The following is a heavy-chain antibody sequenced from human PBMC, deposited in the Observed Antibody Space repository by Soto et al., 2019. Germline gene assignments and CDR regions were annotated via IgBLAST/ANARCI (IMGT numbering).Heavy chain of an antibody. D-gene: IGHD3-3*01. Sequence: QVQLVESGGGVVQPGRSLRLSCAASGFTFSSYAMHWVRQAPGKGLEWVAVISYDGSNKYYADSVKGRFTISRDNSKNTRXLQMNSLRAEDTAVYYCAREFANDFWSGYYYGMDVWGQGTTVTVSS. J-gene: IGHJ6*02. V-gene: IGHV3-30-3*01. CDR1: GFTFSSYA. CDR3: AREFANDFWSGYYYGMDV. CDR2: ISYDGSNK.